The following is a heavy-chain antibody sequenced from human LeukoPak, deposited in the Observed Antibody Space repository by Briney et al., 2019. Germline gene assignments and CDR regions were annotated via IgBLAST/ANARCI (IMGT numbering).Heavy chain of an antibody. CDR2: ISWNSGNT. D-gene: IGHD6-6*01. CDR3: AKSGTYSSSSGYIDS. J-gene: IGHJ4*02. V-gene: IGHV3-9*01. CDR1: RFTFVGYA. Sequence: GRSLRLSCAASRFTFVGYAMPWVRQAPGKGLEWVSRISWNSGNTDYAASVKGRFTISRDNAKKSLHLQMNSLRAEDTALYYCAKSGTYSSSSGYIDSWGQGTLVTVSS.